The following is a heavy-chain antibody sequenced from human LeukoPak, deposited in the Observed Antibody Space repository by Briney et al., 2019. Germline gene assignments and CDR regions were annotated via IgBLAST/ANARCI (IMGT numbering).Heavy chain of an antibody. J-gene: IGHJ6*04. CDR3: AGKNCRGGSCYYYSYSGMDV. Sequence: SETLSLTCTVSGGSISSSSYYWGWIRQPPGKGLEWIGSIYYSGSTYYNPSLKSRVTISVDTSKNQFSLKLSSVTAADTAVYYCAGKNCRGGSCYYYSYSGMDVWGKGTTVTVSS. CDR1: GGSISSSSYY. V-gene: IGHV4-39*01. CDR2: IYYSGST. D-gene: IGHD2-15*01.